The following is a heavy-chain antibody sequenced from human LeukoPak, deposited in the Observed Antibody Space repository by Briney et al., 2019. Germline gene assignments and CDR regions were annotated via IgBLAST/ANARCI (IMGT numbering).Heavy chain of an antibody. V-gene: IGHV3-23*01. J-gene: IGHJ6*02. CDR3: AKGYCSSTSCYFHYYGVDV. D-gene: IGHD2-2*01. Sequence: GGSLRLSCAAPGFTFSSYAMSWVRQAPEKGLEWVSAISGGGGSTYYADSVKGRFTVSRDNSKNTLYLQMNSLRAEDMAVYYCAKGYCSSTSCYFHYYGVDVWGQGTTVTVSS. CDR2: ISGGGGST. CDR1: GFTFSSYA.